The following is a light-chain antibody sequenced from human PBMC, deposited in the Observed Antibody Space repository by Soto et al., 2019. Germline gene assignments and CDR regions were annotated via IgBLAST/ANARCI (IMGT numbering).Light chain of an antibody. V-gene: IGKV1-5*03. CDR1: QSISSW. Sequence: DIQMTQSPSTLSASVGDRVTITCRASQSISSWLAWYQQKPGKAPKLLIHKASSFESGVPSRFSGSGSGTEFTLTISSLQPDDFATYYCQQYNSYSWTFGQGTKVEIK. CDR2: KAS. CDR3: QQYNSYSWT. J-gene: IGKJ1*01.